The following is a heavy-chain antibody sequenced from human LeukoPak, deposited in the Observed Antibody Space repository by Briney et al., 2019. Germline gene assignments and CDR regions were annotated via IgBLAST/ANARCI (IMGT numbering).Heavy chain of an antibody. V-gene: IGHV3-9*01. CDR1: GFTFDDYA. CDR3: ARDAGPGHFDY. J-gene: IGHJ4*02. Sequence: GGSLRLSCAASGFTFDDYAMHWVRQAPGKGLEWVSGISWNSGSIGYADSVKGRFTISRDNAKNSLYLQMNSLRAEDTALYYCARDAGPGHFDYWGQGTLVTVSS. CDR2: ISWNSGSI.